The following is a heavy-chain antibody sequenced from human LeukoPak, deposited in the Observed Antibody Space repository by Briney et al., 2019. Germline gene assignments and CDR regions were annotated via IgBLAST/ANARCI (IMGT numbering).Heavy chain of an antibody. J-gene: IGHJ4*02. CDR2: IYHSGST. CDR1: GVSVSSGSYY. D-gene: IGHD2-2*02. CDR3: ARQVVPAAVHSQFYFDH. Sequence: SQTLSLTCTVSGVSVSSGSYYWSWIRQPPWKGLEWIGIIYHSGSTYYNPSLKSRVTISVDTSKNQFSLKLSSVTAADTAVYYCARQVVPAAVHSQFYFDHWGQGTLVTVSS. V-gene: IGHV4-30-2*03.